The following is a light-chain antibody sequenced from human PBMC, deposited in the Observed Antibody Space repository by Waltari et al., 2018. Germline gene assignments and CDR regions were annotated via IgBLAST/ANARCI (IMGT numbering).Light chain of an antibody. Sequence: QSALTQPRSVSGSPGQSVTIPCPGTSSDVGGYNYVSWYQHHPGKAPKLIIYDVTKRPSGVPDRFSASKSDNTASLTISGLQAEDEADYYCCSYAGSITFWVFGGGTKLTVL. CDR2: DVT. J-gene: IGLJ3*02. CDR3: CSYAGSITFWV. CDR1: SSDVGGYNY. V-gene: IGLV2-11*01.